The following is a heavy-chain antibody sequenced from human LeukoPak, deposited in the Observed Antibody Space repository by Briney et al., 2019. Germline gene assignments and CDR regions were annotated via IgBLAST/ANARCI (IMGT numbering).Heavy chain of an antibody. CDR1: GGSIGSYY. Sequence: KPSETLSLTCTVSGGSIGSYYWSWIRQPPGKGLEWIGYIYYSGSTNYNPSLKSRVTISVDTSKNQFSLKLSSVTAADTAVYYCAGQAVAGLFDYWGQGTLVTVSS. CDR2: IYYSGST. V-gene: IGHV4-59*01. CDR3: AGQAVAGLFDY. D-gene: IGHD6-19*01. J-gene: IGHJ4*02.